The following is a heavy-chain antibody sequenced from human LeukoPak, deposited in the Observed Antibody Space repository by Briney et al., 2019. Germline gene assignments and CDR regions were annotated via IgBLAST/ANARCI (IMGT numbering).Heavy chain of an antibody. CDR2: ISSSSSYT. J-gene: IGHJ4*02. D-gene: IGHD5-18*01. CDR3: ASGIQLWPIDY. V-gene: IGHV3-11*03. CDR1: GFXFSDYY. Sequence: GGSLRLSCAASGFXFSDYYMSWIREAPGKGLEWVSYISSSSSYTNYADSVKGRFTISRDNAKNSLYLQMNSLRAEDTAVYYCASGIQLWPIDYWGQATLVTVSS.